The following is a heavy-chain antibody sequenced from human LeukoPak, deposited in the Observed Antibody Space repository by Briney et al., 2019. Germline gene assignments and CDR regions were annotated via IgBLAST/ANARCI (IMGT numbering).Heavy chain of an antibody. D-gene: IGHD6-19*01. V-gene: IGHV5-51*01. CDR2: IYPGDSDT. CDR1: GSIFTSYW. Sequence: GASLQISCKGSGSIFTSYWIGWVRPLPGKGLEWMGIIYPGDSDTRYSPSFQGQVTISADKSISTAYLQWSSLKASDTAMYYCARHISTAAVAPFGDWGQGTLVTVSS. J-gene: IGHJ4*02. CDR3: ARHISTAAVAPFGD.